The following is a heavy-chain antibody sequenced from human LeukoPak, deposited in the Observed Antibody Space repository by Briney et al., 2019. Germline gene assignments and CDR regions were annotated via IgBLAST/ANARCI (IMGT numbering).Heavy chain of an antibody. CDR2: ISGSGGST. J-gene: IGHJ4*02. V-gene: IGHV3-23*01. D-gene: IGHD1-26*01. CDR3: AKDLGLVGGPGVDY. Sequence: PGGSLRLSCAASGFTFSSYAMSWVRQAPGKGLEWVSAISGSGGSTYYADSVKGRFTISRDNSKNTLYLQMNSLRAEDTAVYYCAKDLGLVGGPGVDYWGQGTLVTVSS. CDR1: GFTFSSYA.